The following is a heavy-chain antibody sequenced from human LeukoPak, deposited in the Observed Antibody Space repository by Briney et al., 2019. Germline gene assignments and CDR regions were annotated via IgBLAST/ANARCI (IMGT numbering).Heavy chain of an antibody. Sequence: ASVKVSCKVSGYTFTSYGISWVRQAPGQGLEWMGWINPNSGGTNYAQKFQGRVTMTRDTSISTAYMELSRLRSDDTAVYYCARDRNDMGHVDYWGQGTLVTVSS. J-gene: IGHJ4*02. CDR3: ARDRNDMGHVDY. CDR2: INPNSGGT. V-gene: IGHV1-2*02. CDR1: GYTFTSYG. D-gene: IGHD3-9*01.